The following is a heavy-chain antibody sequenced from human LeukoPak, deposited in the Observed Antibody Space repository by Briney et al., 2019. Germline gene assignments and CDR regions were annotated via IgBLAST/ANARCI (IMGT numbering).Heavy chain of an antibody. V-gene: IGHV3-7*01. J-gene: IGHJ6*03. CDR1: GFTFSRNW. Sequence: QPGGSLRLSRAASGFTFSRNWMSWVRQAPGKGLEWVASIKEDGSEKYYVDSVKGRFTISRDNSNNTLYLQMSSLRAEDTAVYYCARDQVRPYYYYMDVWGKGTTVTVSS. D-gene: IGHD4/OR15-4a*01. CDR3: ARDQVRPYYYYMDV. CDR2: IKEDGSEK.